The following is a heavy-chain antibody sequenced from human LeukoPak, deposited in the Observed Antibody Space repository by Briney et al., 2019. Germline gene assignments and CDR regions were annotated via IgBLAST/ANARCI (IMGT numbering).Heavy chain of an antibody. D-gene: IGHD3-22*01. CDR3: AREGEYYYDSSGYYFYFDY. Sequence: PSETLSLTCTVSGGSISSGSYYWSWIRQPAGKGLEWIGRIYTSGSTNYNPSLKSRVTISVDTSKNQFSLKLSSVTAADTAVYYCAREGEYYYDSSGYYFYFDYWGQGTLVTVSS. V-gene: IGHV4-61*02. CDR2: IYTSGST. J-gene: IGHJ4*02. CDR1: GGSISSGSYY.